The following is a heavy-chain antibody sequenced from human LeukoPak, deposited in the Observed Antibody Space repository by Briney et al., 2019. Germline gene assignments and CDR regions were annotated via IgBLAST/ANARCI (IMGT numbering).Heavy chain of an antibody. J-gene: IGHJ5*02. CDR1: GVTVSSNY. V-gene: IGHV3-53*01. CDR3: ARQLLRSSNWFDP. D-gene: IGHD3-3*01. Sequence: GGSLRLSCAASGVTVSSNYMGWVRQAPGKGLEWVSVISGGGNTNYGDSVKGRFTISRDNSKNTLCLQMNSLRVEDTAVYYCARQLLRSSNWFDPWGQGTLVTVSS. CDR2: ISGGGNT.